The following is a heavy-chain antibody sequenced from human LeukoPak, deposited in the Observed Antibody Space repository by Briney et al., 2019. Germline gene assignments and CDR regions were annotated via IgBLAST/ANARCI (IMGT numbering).Heavy chain of an antibody. CDR2: ISYDGSNK. CDR3: ARGRALDY. CDR1: GFTFSSYA. V-gene: IGHV3-30*04. J-gene: IGHJ4*02. Sequence: GRSLRLSCATSGFTFSSYAMHWVRQAPGKGLKWVAVISYDGSNKYYADSVKGRFTISRDNSKNTLYLQMNSLRAEDTAVYYCARGRALDYWGQGTLVTVSS.